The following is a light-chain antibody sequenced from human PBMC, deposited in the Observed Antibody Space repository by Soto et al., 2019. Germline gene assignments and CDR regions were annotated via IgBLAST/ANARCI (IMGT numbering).Light chain of an antibody. CDR2: KAS. J-gene: IGKJ1*01. CDR3: QHYNSYSEE. V-gene: IGKV1-5*03. CDR1: QPISRW. Sequence: DIHMTQSPSTLSGSVGDRVTITCRASQPISRWLAWYQQKPGKGPKLLIYKASTLKSGVPSRFSGSGSGTAFTLTISSLQPDDFATYYCQHYNSYSEEFGQGTKVDIK.